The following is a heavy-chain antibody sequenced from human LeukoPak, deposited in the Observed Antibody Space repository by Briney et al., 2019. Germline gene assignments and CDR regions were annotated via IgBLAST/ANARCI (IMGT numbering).Heavy chain of an antibody. D-gene: IGHD3-3*01. CDR3: AKDTERFLEWLLSVFDY. CDR1: GFTFSSYA. V-gene: IGHV3-23*01. J-gene: IGHJ4*02. CDR2: ISGSGGST. Sequence: GSLRLSCAASGFTFSSYAMSWVRQAPGKGLEWVSAISGSGGSTYYADSVKGRFTVSRDNSKNTLYLQMNSLRAEDTAVYYCAKDTERFLEWLLSVFDYWGQGTLVTVSS.